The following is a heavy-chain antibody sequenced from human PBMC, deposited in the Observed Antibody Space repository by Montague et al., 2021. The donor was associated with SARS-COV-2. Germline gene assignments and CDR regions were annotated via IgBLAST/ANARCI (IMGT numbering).Heavy chain of an antibody. D-gene: IGHD2-8*01. CDR2: ISTTSTNL. Sequence: SLRLSCAASEFSLSAYDLTWVRQAPGKGLEWVSSISTTSTNLDYSYSXXVLFTISRATSKNTLYLQMNSLRAEDTAISYCTRAKNGSLGCLDYWGQGTQVTVSS. CDR1: EFSLSAYD. CDR3: TRAKNGSLGCLDY. V-gene: IGHV3-21*04. J-gene: IGHJ4*02.